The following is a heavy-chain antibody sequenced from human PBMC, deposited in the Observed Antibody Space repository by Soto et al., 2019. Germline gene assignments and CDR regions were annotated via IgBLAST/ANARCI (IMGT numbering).Heavy chain of an antibody. CDR3: VRGERSVEFCPTY. CDR2: IIPIFRAT. CDR1: GGTFSSHA. J-gene: IGHJ4*02. V-gene: IGHV1-69*15. D-gene: IGHD3-3*02. Sequence: QVQVVQSGAEVKKPGSSVKVSCKTYGGTFSSHAVSWVRQAPGQGLEWMGRIIPIFRATNYTQKFQGRITITADESTNTVYMELSSLRSEDTALYFCVRGERSVEFCPTYWGQGTLVTVSS.